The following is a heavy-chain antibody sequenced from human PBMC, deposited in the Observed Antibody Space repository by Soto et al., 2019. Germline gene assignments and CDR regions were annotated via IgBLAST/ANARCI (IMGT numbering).Heavy chain of an antibody. J-gene: IGHJ4*02. CDR3: AREKYSGYDFPRGLFDY. CDR1: GGSISSGGYY. V-gene: IGHV4-31*03. Sequence: PSETLSLTCTVSGGSISSGGYYWSWLRQHPGKGLEWIGYIYYSGSTYYNPSLKSRVTISVDTSKNQFSLKLSSVTAADTAVYYCAREKYSGYDFPRGLFDYWGQGTLVTVSS. D-gene: IGHD5-12*01. CDR2: IYYSGST.